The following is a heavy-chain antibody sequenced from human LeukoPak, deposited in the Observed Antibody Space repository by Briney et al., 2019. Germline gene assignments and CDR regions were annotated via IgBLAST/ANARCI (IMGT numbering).Heavy chain of an antibody. D-gene: IGHD6-19*01. J-gene: IGHJ4*02. CDR3: AKENLPQYSSGWSSAWPVDY. CDR2: ISGSGGST. V-gene: IGHV3-23*01. Sequence: GGSLRLSCAASGFTFSSYAMSWVRQAPGKGLEWVSAISGSGGSTYYADSVKGRFTISRDNSKNTLYLQMNSLRAEDTAVYYCAKENLPQYSSGWSSAWPVDYWGQGTLVTVSS. CDR1: GFTFSSYA.